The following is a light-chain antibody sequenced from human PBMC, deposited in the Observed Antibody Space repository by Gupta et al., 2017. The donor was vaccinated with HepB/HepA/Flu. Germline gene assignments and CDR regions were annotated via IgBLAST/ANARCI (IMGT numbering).Light chain of an antibody. CDR1: SSNLVNYNL. V-gene: IGLV2-23*02. CDR2: EVP. Sequence: QSALTQPVSVSGYPGQSITIPCTGTSSNLVNYNLVSWYQQFPGKAPKLLIFEVPNTPSGISNRCSGAKSGSTASLTITGLQAEDEADYCCCSYSGSSTLVFGGGTKVTVL. J-gene: IGLJ2*01. CDR3: CSYSGSSTLV.